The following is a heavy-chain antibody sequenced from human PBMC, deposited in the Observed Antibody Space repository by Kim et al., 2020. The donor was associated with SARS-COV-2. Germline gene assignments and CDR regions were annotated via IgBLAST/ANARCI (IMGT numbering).Heavy chain of an antibody. D-gene: IGHD3-10*01. J-gene: IGHJ2*01. CDR3: ARPRRGYWYFAP. Sequence: SETLSLTCAVSGGSINSDDFYWTWIRQPLGKGLEYIGYVHNSGNTYYHPSLKGRVAISMDTSRNQFSLRLSSVTAADTAVYYCARPRRGYWYFAPWGRGSLVTVSS. V-gene: IGHV4-30-4*01. CDR2: VHNSGNT. CDR1: GGSINSDDFY.